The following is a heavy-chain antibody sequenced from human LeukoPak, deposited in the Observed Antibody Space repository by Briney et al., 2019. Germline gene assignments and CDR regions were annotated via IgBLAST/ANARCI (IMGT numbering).Heavy chain of an antibody. J-gene: IGHJ4*02. CDR1: GFTFTNYT. CDR2: ISSSSSYI. Sequence: GGSLRLSCAASGFTFTNYTMNWVRQAPGKGLEWVSSISSSSSYISYVDSVKGRFTISRDNAKNSLYLQMNSLRAEDTAVYYCARGAGPYWGQGTLVTVSS. V-gene: IGHV3-21*01. CDR3: ARGAGPY. D-gene: IGHD6-13*01.